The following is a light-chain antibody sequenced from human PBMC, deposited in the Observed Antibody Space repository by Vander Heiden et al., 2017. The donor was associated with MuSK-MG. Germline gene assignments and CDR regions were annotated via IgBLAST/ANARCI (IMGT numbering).Light chain of an antibody. CDR1: SSNIGSNT. CDR2: SNN. CDR3: AAWDDSLNGVV. V-gene: IGLV1-44*01. Sequence: QSVLTHPPSASGTPGQRVTISCAGSSSNIGSNTVTWYQQHPVTAPKLLIYSNNQRPSGVPDRFSGSKSGTSASLAISGLQSEDEADYYCAAWDDSLNGVVFGGGTKLT. J-gene: IGLJ2*01.